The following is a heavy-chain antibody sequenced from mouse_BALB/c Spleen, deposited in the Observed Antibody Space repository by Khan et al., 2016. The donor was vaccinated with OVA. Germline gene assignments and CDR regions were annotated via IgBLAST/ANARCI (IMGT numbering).Heavy chain of an antibody. Sequence: VQLQESGAELARPGASVKMSCKASGYTFTSYTIHWIKERPGQGLEWIGYIIPTNGYTNYNQKFKDKATLTTDKSSTTAYLQLSSLTSDDSAVYNCVRDGAYHRNDGWFAYWGQGTLVTVSA. V-gene: IGHV1-4*01. J-gene: IGHJ3*01. CDR2: IIPTNGYT. CDR1: GYTFTSYT. D-gene: IGHD2-14*01. CDR3: VRDGAYHRNDGWFAY.